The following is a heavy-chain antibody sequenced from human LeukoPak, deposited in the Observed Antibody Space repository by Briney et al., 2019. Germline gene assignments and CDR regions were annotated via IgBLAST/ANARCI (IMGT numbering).Heavy chain of an antibody. J-gene: IGHJ5*02. CDR1: GGSISSSSYY. V-gene: IGHV4-39*01. D-gene: IGHD2-15*01. CDR2: IYYSGST. Sequence: PSETLSLTCTVSGGSISSSSYYWGWIRQPPGKGLEWIGSIYYSGSTYYNPSLKSRVTKSVDTSKNQFSLKLSSVTAADTAVYYCARVLGGSTWFDPWGQGTLVTVSS. CDR3: ARVLGGSTWFDP.